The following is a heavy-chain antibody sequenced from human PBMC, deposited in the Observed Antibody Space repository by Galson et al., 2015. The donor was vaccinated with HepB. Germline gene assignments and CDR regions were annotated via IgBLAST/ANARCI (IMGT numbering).Heavy chain of an antibody. CDR1: GDSVSSSGVT. V-gene: IGHV6-1*01. CDR2: TYYRSKWSN. Sequence: CAISGDSVSSSGVTWNWIRQSPSRGLEWLGRTYYRSKWSNDYAVFVKGRIAVNLDTSTNHFSLQLNSVTPEDTAVYYCARGKYTSFDYWGQGTLVTVSS. J-gene: IGHJ4*02. D-gene: IGHD1-1*01. CDR3: ARGKYTSFDY.